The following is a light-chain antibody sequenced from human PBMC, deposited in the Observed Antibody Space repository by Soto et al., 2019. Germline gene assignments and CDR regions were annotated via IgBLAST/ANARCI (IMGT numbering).Light chain of an antibody. Sequence: AIQLTQSPSSLSASVGDRVTITCRASQGISSAFAWYQQKPGKVPRLLIYDVSSLQSGVPSRFSGSGSGTDFTLTISSLQPEDFATYCCQQFDTYPLTFGQGTRLDVK. CDR2: DVS. V-gene: IGKV1-13*02. J-gene: IGKJ5*01. CDR3: QQFDTYPLT. CDR1: QGISSA.